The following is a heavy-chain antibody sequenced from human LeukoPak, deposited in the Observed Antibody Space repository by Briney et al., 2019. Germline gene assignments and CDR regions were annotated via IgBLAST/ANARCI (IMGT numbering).Heavy chain of an antibody. CDR1: GFTFSGFG. CDR2: IMFDGSNK. CDR3: ARGSTYYDSSGQVPFDY. Sequence: GGSLRLSCAASGFTFSGFGIHWVRQAPGEGLEWVALIMFDGSNKYYVDSVKGRFTISRDNSKNTVYLQMDSLRAEDTAVYYCARGSTYYDSSGQVPFDYWGQGTLVTVSS. D-gene: IGHD3-22*01. V-gene: IGHV3-33*01. J-gene: IGHJ4*02.